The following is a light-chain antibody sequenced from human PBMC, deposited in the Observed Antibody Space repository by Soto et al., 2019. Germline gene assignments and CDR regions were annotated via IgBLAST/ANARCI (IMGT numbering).Light chain of an antibody. CDR3: QQYNNWPPVT. J-gene: IGKJ4*01. CDR1: QSVSSSY. Sequence: ESVSAQSPGSLSLSRGERATLSCGASQSVSSSYLAWYQQKPGQAPRLLIYDASNRATGIPARFSGSGSGTDFTLTISSLEPKDFAVYYCQQYNNWPPVTFGGGTKVDIK. CDR2: DAS. V-gene: IGKV3-11*01.